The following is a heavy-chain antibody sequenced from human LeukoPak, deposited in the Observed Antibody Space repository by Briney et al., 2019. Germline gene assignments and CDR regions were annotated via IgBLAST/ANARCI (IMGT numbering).Heavy chain of an antibody. D-gene: IGHD3-10*01. CDR1: GGSFSGYY. CDR3: ARGVGFVKIDY. V-gene: IGHV4-34*01. CDR2: INHSGRT. J-gene: IGHJ4*02. Sequence: PSETLSLTCAVYGGSFSGYYWSWIRQPPGKGWEWLGEINHSGRTNYNPSLKSRVTISVDTSKNQFSLKLSSVTAADTAIYYCARGVGFVKIDYWGQGTLVTVSS.